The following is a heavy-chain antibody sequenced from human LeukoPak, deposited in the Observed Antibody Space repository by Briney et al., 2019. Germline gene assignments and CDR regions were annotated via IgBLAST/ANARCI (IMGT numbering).Heavy chain of an antibody. J-gene: IGHJ4*02. Sequence: VASVKVSCKPSGYAFTSYGISWVRQAPGQGLEWMGWISAYNGNTNYAQKLKGRVTMTTDTSTSTAYMELRSLRSDDTAVYYCARGFQLGYYFDYWGQGTLVTVSS. CDR1: GYAFTSYG. CDR2: ISAYNGNT. V-gene: IGHV1-18*01. CDR3: ARGFQLGYYFDY. D-gene: IGHD7-27*01.